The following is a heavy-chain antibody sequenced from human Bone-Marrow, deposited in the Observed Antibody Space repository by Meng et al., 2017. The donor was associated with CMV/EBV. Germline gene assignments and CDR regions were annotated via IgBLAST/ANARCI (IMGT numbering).Heavy chain of an antibody. CDR3: ARGCWGHFWSGYYSVDY. Sequence: GGSLRLSCAASGFTFSSYWMSWIRQAPGKGLEWVANIKQDGSEKYYVDSVKGRFTISRDNAKNSLYLQMNSLRAEDTAVYYCARGCWGHFWSGYYSVDYWGQGTLVTVSS. J-gene: IGHJ4*02. CDR2: IKQDGSEK. V-gene: IGHV3-7*01. D-gene: IGHD3-3*02. CDR1: GFTFSSYW.